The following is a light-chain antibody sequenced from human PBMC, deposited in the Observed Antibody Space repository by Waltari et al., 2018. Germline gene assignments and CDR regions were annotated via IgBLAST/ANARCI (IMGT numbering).Light chain of an antibody. J-gene: IGLJ3*02. Sequence: QSALTQPASVSGSPGQSITISCTGTRSEVGSYNLVSWYQPHPGKAPKLMIYEASKRPSGVSNRFSGSKSGNTASLTISGLQAEDEADYYCSSYTSSSTLVFGGGTKLTVL. CDR2: EAS. CDR3: SSYTSSSTLV. V-gene: IGLV2-23*01. CDR1: RSEVGSYNL.